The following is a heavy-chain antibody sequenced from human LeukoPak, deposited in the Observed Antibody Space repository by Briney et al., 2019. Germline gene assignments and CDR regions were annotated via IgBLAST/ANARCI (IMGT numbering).Heavy chain of an antibody. J-gene: IGHJ6*03. V-gene: IGHV3-7*01. Sequence: GGSLRLSCAASGFTFSSYWMSWVRQAPGKGLEWVANIKQDGSEKYYVDSVKGRFTISRDNAKNSLYLQMNSLRAEDTAVYYCARLSYYNYYYYMDVWGKGTTVTVSS. CDR2: IKQDGSEK. CDR1: GFTFSSYW. CDR3: ARLSYYNYYYYMDV. D-gene: IGHD1-26*01.